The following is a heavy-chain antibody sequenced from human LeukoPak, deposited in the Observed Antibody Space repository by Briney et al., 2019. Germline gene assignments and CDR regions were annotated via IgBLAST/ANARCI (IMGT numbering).Heavy chain of an antibody. V-gene: IGHV3-48*03. CDR1: GFTFSSYE. J-gene: IGHJ6*04. CDR3: ARESQYGMDV. Sequence: PGGSLRLSCAASGFTFSSYEMNWVRQAPGKGPEWVSYISSSGSTIYYADSVKGRFTISRGNAKNSLYLQMNSLRAEGTAVYYCARESQYGMDVWGKGTTVTVSS. CDR2: ISSSGSTI.